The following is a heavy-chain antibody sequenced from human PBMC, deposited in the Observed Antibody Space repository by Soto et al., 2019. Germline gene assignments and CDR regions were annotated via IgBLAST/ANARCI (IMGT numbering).Heavy chain of an antibody. CDR1: GFTFSDAW. D-gene: IGHD2-15*01. V-gene: IGHV3-11*04. CDR2: ISGGGSAI. Sequence: GGSLRLSCAASGFTFSDAWMSWVRQAPGKGLEWVSYISGGGSAIYYADSVKGRFTISRDNAKNSLYLQMNSLRAEDTAVYYCARFNIVLDRTFDYWGQGTLVTVSS. CDR3: ARFNIVLDRTFDY. J-gene: IGHJ4*02.